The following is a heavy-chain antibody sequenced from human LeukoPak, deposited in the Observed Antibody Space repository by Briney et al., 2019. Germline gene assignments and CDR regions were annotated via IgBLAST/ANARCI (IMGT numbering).Heavy chain of an antibody. CDR2: IYTSGST. J-gene: IGHJ6*04. D-gene: IGHD3-3*01. Sequence: PSQTLSLTCTVSGGSISSGSYYWSWIRQPAGKRLEWIGRIYTSGSTNYNPSLKSRVTISVDTSKNQFSLKLSSVTAADTAVYYCARGEYYDFWSGYLVPDVWGKGTTVTVSP. CDR3: ARGEYYDFWSGYLVPDV. CDR1: GGSISSGSYY. V-gene: IGHV4-61*02.